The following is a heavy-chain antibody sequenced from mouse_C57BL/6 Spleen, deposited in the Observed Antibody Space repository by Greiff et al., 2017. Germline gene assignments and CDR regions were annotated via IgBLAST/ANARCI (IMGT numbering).Heavy chain of an antibody. J-gene: IGHJ1*03. D-gene: IGHD4-1*01. CDR1: GYTFTSYW. Sequence: QVQLQQPGAELVKPGASVKMSCKASGYTFTSYWITWVKQRPGQGLEWIGDIYPGSGSTNYNEKFKSKATLAVDTSSSTAYMQLSSLTSEDSAVYYCSRIGTGPHWYFDVWGTGTTVTVSS. CDR2: IYPGSGST. V-gene: IGHV1-55*01. CDR3: SRIGTGPHWYFDV.